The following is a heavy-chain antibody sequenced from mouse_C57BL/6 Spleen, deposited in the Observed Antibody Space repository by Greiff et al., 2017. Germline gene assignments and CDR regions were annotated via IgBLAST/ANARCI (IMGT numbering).Heavy chain of an antibody. V-gene: IGHV1-82*01. CDR2: IYPGDGDT. J-gene: IGHJ1*03. Sequence: QVQLQQSGPELVKPGASVKISCKASGYAFSSSWMNWVKQRPGKGLEWIGRIYPGDGDTNYNGKFKGKATLTADKSSSTAYMQLSSLTSEDSAVYFCALYYYGSSYFDVWGTGTTVTVSS. CDR1: GYAFSSSW. D-gene: IGHD1-1*01. CDR3: ALYYYGSSYFDV.